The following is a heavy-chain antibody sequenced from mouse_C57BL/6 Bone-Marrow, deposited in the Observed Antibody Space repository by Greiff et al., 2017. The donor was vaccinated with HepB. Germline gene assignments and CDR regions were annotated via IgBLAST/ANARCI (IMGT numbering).Heavy chain of an antibody. J-gene: IGHJ4*01. V-gene: IGHV1-82*01. D-gene: IGHD1-1*01. Sequence: QVQLQQSGPELVKPGASVKISCKASGYAFSSSWMNWVKQRPGKGLEWIGRIYPGDGDTNYNGKFKGKATLTADKSSSTAYMQLSSLTSEDSAVYFCAIKIHGGGLYYAMDYWGQGTSVTVSS. CDR2: IYPGDGDT. CDR3: AIKIHGGGLYYAMDY. CDR1: GYAFSSSW.